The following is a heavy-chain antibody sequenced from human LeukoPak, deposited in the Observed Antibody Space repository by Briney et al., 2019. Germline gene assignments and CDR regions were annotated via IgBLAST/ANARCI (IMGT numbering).Heavy chain of an antibody. CDR3: ARENSIYYDIDY. CDR2: IYHSGST. D-gene: IGHD3-22*01. J-gene: IGHJ4*02. Sequence: SETLSLTCTVSGYSISSGYYWGWIRQPPGKGLEWIGSIYHSGSTYYNPSLKSRVTISVDTSKNQFSLKLSSVTAADTAVYYCARENSIYYDIDYWGQGTLVTVSS. CDR1: GYSISSGYY. V-gene: IGHV4-38-2*02.